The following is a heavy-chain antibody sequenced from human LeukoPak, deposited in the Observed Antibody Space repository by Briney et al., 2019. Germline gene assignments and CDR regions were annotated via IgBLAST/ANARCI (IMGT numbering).Heavy chain of an antibody. CDR3: ARHTEPDTAMAL. J-gene: IGHJ4*02. D-gene: IGHD5-18*01. CDR2: INHSGST. CDR1: GGSFSGYY. Sequence: SETLSLTCAVYGGSFSGYYWSWIRQPPGKGLEWIGEINHSGSTNYNPSLKSRVTISVDTSKNQFSLKLSSVTAADTAVYYCARHTEPDTAMALWGQGTLVTVSS. V-gene: IGHV4-34*01.